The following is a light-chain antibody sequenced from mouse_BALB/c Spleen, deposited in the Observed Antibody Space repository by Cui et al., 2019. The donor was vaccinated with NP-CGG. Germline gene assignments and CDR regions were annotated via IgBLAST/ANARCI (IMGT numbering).Light chain of an antibody. CDR2: GTN. J-gene: IGLJ1*01. CDR3: ALWYSNHWV. V-gene: IGLV1*01. CDR1: TGAVTTSNY. Sequence: QSVVTQASALTTSPGETVTLTCRSSTGAVTTSNYANWVQEKPDHVFTGLIGGTNNRAPGVPARFSGSPIGDKAALTITGAQTEDEAIYFCALWYSNHWVFGGGTKLTVL.